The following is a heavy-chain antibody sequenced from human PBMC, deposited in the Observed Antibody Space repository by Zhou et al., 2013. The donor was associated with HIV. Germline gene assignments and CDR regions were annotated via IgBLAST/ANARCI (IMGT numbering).Heavy chain of an antibody. D-gene: IGHD2-21*01. CDR3: ARGKSFVAMKRPLPSVRRGYYIMDV. CDR2: MNPKSGDS. CDR1: GYTLSGYD. Sequence: QVQLVQSGAEVKKPGASVKVSCRASGYTLSGYDINWMGWMNPKSGDSGLAQKFQDRVTMTTNTSISTISLELSSLKFEDTAVYYCARGKSFVAMKRPLPSVRRGYYIMDVWGQGTTVTVSS. J-gene: IGHJ6*03. V-gene: IGHV1-8*01.